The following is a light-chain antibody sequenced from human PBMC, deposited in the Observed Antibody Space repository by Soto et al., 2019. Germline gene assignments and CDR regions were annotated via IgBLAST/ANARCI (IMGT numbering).Light chain of an antibody. J-gene: IGKJ1*01. V-gene: IGKV3-15*01. CDR2: DTY. CDR3: QQYSNWPPWT. CDR1: QSVRSR. Sequence: EIVMTQSPATLSVSPGERAALSCRASQSVRSRLAWYQQKPGQAPRLLIYDTYIRATGTPARFSGSGSETEFTLTITSLQPADFAVYYCQQYSNWPPWTFGQGTKVEI.